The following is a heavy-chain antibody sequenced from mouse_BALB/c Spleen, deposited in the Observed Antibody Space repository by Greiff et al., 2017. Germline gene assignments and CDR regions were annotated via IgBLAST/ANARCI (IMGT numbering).Heavy chain of an antibody. CDR3: TRDPYY. Sequence: EVKLMESGGGLVKPGGSLKLSCAASGFTFSSYTMSWVRQTPEKRLEWVATISSGGSYTYYPDSVKGRFTISRDNAKNTLYLQMSSLKSEDTAMYYCTRDPYYWGQGTTLTVSS. CDR1: GFTFSSYT. J-gene: IGHJ2*01. CDR2: ISSGGSYT. V-gene: IGHV5-6-4*01.